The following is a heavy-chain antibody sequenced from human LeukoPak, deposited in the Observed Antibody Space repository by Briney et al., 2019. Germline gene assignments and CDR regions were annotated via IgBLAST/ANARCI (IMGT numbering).Heavy chain of an antibody. CDR2: IRFDGSNE. CDR1: GFTFSSFG. J-gene: IGHJ4*02. V-gene: IGHV3-30*02. CDR3: AKSVPAIWGEIDY. D-gene: IGHD3-16*01. Sequence: PGGSLRLSCAASGFTFSSFGMHWVRQAPGKGPEWVAFIRFDGSNEDYGDSVKGRFTISRDNSKNTLYLQMNSLRAEDTAVYYCAKSVPAIWGEIDYWGQGTLVTVSS.